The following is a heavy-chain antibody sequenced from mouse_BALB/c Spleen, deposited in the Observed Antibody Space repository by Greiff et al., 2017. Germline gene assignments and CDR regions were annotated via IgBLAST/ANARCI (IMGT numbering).Heavy chain of an antibody. D-gene: IGHD2-2*01. CDR1: GFTFSSYA. Sequence: EVQRVESGGGLVKPGGSLKLSCAASGFTFSSYAMSWVRQTPEKRLEWVASISSGGSTYYPDSVMGRFTISRDNARNILYLQMSSLRSEDTAMYYCARGRGEGYDGFAYWGQGTLVTVSA. V-gene: IGHV5-6-5*01. CDR2: ISSGGST. CDR3: ARGRGEGYDGFAY. J-gene: IGHJ3*01.